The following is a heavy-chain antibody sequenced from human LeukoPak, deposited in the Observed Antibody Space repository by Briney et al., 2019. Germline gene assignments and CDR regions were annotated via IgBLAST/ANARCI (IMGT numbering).Heavy chain of an antibody. V-gene: IGHV4-4*07. Sequence: PSETLSLTCTVTGGSISSYYWSWIRQPAGKGLEWIGRISTSGSTNYNPSLKSRVTMSVDTSNNQFSLKLSSVTAADTAVYYCARVSHYYDSSGYYYVRAFDIWGQGTMVTVSS. D-gene: IGHD3-22*01. CDR2: ISTSGST. CDR3: ARVSHYYDSSGYYYVRAFDI. CDR1: GGSISSYY. J-gene: IGHJ3*02.